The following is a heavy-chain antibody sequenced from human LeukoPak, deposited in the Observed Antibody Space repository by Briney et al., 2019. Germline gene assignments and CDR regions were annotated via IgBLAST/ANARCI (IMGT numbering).Heavy chain of an antibody. CDR3: AKGDKEWLRSPIDY. D-gene: IGHD5-12*01. CDR2: ISYDGSNK. Sequence: PGGSLRLSCAAPGFTFSSYGMHWVRQAPGKGLEWVAVISYDGSNKYYADSVKGRFTISRDNSKNTLYLQMNSLRAEDTAVYYCAKGDKEWLRSPIDYWGQGTLVTVSS. J-gene: IGHJ4*02. CDR1: GFTFSSYG. V-gene: IGHV3-30*18.